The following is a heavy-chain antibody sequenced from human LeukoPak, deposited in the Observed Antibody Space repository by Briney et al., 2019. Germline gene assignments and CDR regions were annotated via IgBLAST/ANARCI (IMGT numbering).Heavy chain of an antibody. CDR2: FDPEDGET. Sequence: ASVKVSCKVSGYTLTELSMHWVRQAPGKGREGMGGFDPEDGETIYAQKFQGRVTMTEDTSTDTAYMELSSLRSEDTAVYYCAVLFRVGFDYGGQGTLVTVSS. V-gene: IGHV1-24*01. J-gene: IGHJ4*02. CDR1: GYTLTELS. CDR3: AVLFRVGFDY.